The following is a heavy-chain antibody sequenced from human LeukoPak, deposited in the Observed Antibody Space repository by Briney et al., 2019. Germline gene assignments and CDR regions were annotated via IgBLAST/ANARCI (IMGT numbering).Heavy chain of an antibody. D-gene: IGHD2-2*01. J-gene: IGHJ3*02. CDR1: WYGFINSW. CDR3: ARSYADPPDAFDI. V-gene: IGHV5-51*01. CDR2: IYPADSDT. Sequence: GAALQTSSKGAWYGFINSWIGWGRRQPGKGGEWRGIIYPADSDTRYSPSFRGQVTISADKSISTAYLQWSSLKASDTAMYYCARSYADPPDAFDIWGQGTMVTVSS.